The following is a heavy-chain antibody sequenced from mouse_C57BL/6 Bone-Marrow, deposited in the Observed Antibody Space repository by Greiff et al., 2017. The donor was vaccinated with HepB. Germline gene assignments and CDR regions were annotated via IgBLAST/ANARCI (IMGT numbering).Heavy chain of an antibody. CDR2: IRSKSNNYAT. D-gene: IGHD4-1*01. V-gene: IGHV10-1*01. Sequence: EVKLVESGGGLVQPKGSLKLSCAASGFSFNTYAMNWVRQAPGKGLEWVARIRSKSNNYATYYADSVKDRFTISRDDSESMLYLQMNNLKTEDTAMYYCALTGTKGYYAMDYWGQGTSVTVSS. J-gene: IGHJ4*01. CDR1: GFSFNTYA. CDR3: ALTGTKGYYAMDY.